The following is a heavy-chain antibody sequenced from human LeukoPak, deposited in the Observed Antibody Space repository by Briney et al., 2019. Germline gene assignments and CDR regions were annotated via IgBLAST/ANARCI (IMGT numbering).Heavy chain of an antibody. CDR2: IYSGGST. J-gene: IGHJ6*02. V-gene: IGHV3-53*01. D-gene: IGHD5-24*01. CDR3: ARDLATTRDYYGMDV. CDR1: GFTDSSNY. Sequence: PGGSLRLSCAASGFTDSSNYMSWVRQAPGKGLEWVSVIYSGGSTYYADSVKGRFTISRDNSKNTLYLQMNSLRAEDTAVYYCARDLATTRDYYGMDVWGQGTTVTVSS.